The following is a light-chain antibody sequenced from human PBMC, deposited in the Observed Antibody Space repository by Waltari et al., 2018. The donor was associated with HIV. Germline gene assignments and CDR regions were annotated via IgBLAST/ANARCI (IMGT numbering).Light chain of an antibody. Sequence: QSALTQPASVSGPPGHSLTISCTGTSRDVGSYDLVPWYQKYPGKAPKLVIYEVSKRPSGVSNRFSWSKSGNTASLTISGLQTEDEAEYYCCSYATDRNFVFGGGTQLTVL. V-gene: IGLV2-23*02. CDR3: CSYATDRNFV. CDR1: SRDVGSYDL. J-gene: IGLJ7*01. CDR2: EVS.